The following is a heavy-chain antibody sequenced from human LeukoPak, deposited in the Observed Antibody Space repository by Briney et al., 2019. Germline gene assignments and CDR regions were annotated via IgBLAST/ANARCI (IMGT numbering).Heavy chain of an antibody. V-gene: IGHV3-30*03. CDR1: GFTFSIYW. J-gene: IGHJ4*02. Sequence: QSGGSLRLSCAASGFTFSIYWMSWVRQAPGKGLEWVAVISYDGSNKYYADSVKGRFTISRDNSKNTLYLQMNSLRAEDTAVYYCARDQRSGYYLGFDYWGQGTLVTVSS. CDR3: ARDQRSGYYLGFDY. D-gene: IGHD3-22*01. CDR2: ISYDGSNK.